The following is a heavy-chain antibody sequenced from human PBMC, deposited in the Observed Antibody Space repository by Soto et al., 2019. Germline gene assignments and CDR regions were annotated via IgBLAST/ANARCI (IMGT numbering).Heavy chain of an antibody. V-gene: IGHV3-30*18. CDR3: AKDEGFDFWSGYPDY. Sequence: GGSLRLSCAASGFTFSSYGMHWVRQAPCKGLEWVAVISYDGSNKYYADSVKGRFTISRDNSKNTLYLQMNSLRAEDTAVYYCAKDEGFDFWSGYPDYWGQGTLVTVSS. J-gene: IGHJ4*02. D-gene: IGHD3-3*01. CDR1: GFTFSSYG. CDR2: ISYDGSNK.